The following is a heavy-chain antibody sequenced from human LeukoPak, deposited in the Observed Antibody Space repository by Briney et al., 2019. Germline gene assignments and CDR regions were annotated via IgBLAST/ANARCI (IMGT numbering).Heavy chain of an antibody. V-gene: IGHV1-8*03. J-gene: IGHJ6*03. D-gene: IGHD1-26*01. CDR2: MNPNSGNT. Sequence: GASVKVSCKASGYTLTSYDINWVRQATGQGLEWMGWMNPNSGNTGYAQKFQGRVTITRNTSISTAYMELSSLRSEDTAVYYCARGFTRGIVGATVYYMDVWGKGTTVTVSS. CDR1: GYTLTSYD. CDR3: ARGFTRGIVGATVYYMDV.